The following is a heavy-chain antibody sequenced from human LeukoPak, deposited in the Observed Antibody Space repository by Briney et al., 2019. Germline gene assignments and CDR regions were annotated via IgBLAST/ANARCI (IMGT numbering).Heavy chain of an antibody. J-gene: IGHJ4*02. D-gene: IGHD2-8*01. V-gene: IGHV3-30*18. CDR2: ISYDGSNK. CDR3: AKEGNGSFDY. Sequence: GGSLRLSCAASGFTFSSYGMHWVRQAPGKGLEWVAVISYDGSNKYYADSVKGRFTTSRDNSKNTLYLQMNSLRAEDTAVYYCAKEGNGSFDYWGQGTLVTVSS. CDR1: GFTFSSYG.